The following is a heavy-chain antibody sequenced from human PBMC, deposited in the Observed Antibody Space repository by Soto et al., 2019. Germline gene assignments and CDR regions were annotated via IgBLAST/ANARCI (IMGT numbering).Heavy chain of an antibody. V-gene: IGHV3-30-3*01. CDR2: ISYDGSNK. D-gene: IGHD6-13*01. Sequence: GGSLRLSCAASGFTFSSYAMHWVRQAPGKGLEWVAVISYDGSNKYYADSVKGRFTISRDNSKNTLYLQMNSLRAEDTAVYYCASSSSSWYGMDVWGQGTTVTV. J-gene: IGHJ6*02. CDR1: GFTFSSYA. CDR3: ASSSSSWYGMDV.